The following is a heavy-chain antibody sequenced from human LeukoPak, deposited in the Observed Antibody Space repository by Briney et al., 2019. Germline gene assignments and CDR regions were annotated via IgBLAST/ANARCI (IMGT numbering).Heavy chain of an antibody. Sequence: ASVKLSCKASGHTFTGYYMHWVRQAPGQGLEWMGWINPNSGGTNYAQKFQGRVTMTRDTYISTAYMELSRLRSDDTAVYYCATVGAYSYGYNYWGRGTLVTVSS. J-gene: IGHJ4*02. D-gene: IGHD5-18*01. CDR3: ATVGAYSYGYNY. CDR2: INPNSGGT. V-gene: IGHV1-2*02. CDR1: GHTFTGYY.